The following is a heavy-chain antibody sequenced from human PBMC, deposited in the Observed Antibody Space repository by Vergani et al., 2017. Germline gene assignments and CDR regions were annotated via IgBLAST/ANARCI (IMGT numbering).Heavy chain of an antibody. CDR1: GGTLSSFA. CDR2: IIPIFGTA. J-gene: IGHJ6*02. Sequence: QVQLVQSGAEVKKPGSSVKVSCKASGGTLSSFAISWVRQAPGQGLEWMGWIIPIFGTANYAQKLQGRVTITADESTSTAYMELSSLRSEDTAVYYCARQVITMVRGARVFYYYGMDVWGQGTTVTVSS. V-gene: IGHV1-69*12. D-gene: IGHD3-10*01. CDR3: ARQVITMVRGARVFYYYGMDV.